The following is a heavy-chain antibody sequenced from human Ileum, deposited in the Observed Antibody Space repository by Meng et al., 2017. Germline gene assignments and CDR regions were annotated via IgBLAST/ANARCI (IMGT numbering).Heavy chain of an antibody. V-gene: IGHV3-48*03. J-gene: IGHJ3*02. CDR1: AFTFTDYE. CDR3: VRDGSILGTNSDLDAFDI. CDR2: IDNRGDTI. D-gene: IGHD3-3*01. Sequence: GGSLRLSCAAAAFTFTDYEINWVRQAPGRGLEWVSYIDNRGDTIYYADSVKGRFTISRDNTKNSVYLQMSSLRAEDTAVYYCVRDGSILGTNSDLDAFDIWGQGTMVTVSS.